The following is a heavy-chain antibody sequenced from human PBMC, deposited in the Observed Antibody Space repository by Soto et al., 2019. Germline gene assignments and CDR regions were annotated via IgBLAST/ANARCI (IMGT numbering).Heavy chain of an antibody. J-gene: IGHJ4*02. CDR2: ISADNGNT. CDR1: GYTFTSYA. CDR3: ARDQGDYGDSTLDY. D-gene: IGHD4-17*01. Sequence: ASVKVSCKASGYTFTSYAMHWVRQAPGQRLEWMGWISADNGNTKYAQKLQGRVTMTTDTSTSTAYMELRSLRSDDTAVYYCARDQGDYGDSTLDYWGQGTLVTVSS. V-gene: IGHV1-18*01.